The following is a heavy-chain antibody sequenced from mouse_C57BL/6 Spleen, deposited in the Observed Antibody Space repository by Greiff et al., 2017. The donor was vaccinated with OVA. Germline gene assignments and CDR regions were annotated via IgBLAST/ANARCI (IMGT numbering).Heavy chain of an antibody. CDR1: GFTFSSYA. CDR3: ARENYYGSSFDY. D-gene: IGHD1-1*01. J-gene: IGHJ2*01. Sequence: EVMLVESGGGLVKPGGSLKLSCAASGFTFSSYAMSWVRQTPEKRLEWVATISDGGSYTYYPDNVKGRFTISRDDAKNNLYLQMSHLKSEGTAMYYCARENYYGSSFDYWGQGTTLTVSS. CDR2: ISDGGSYT. V-gene: IGHV5-4*01.